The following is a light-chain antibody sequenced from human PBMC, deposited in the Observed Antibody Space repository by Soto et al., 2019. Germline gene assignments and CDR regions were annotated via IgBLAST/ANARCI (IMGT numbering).Light chain of an antibody. V-gene: IGKV3-20*01. CDR1: QSVSSSC. J-gene: IGKJ1*01. CDR2: GAS. CDR3: QQYGSSPQT. Sequence: EIVFPQPPTTVSFCPWEIATLSCRASQSVSSSCLAWYQQKPGQAPRLLIYGASSRATGIPDRFSGSGSGTDFTLTISRLEPEDFAVYYCQQYGSSPQTFGQGTKVDIK.